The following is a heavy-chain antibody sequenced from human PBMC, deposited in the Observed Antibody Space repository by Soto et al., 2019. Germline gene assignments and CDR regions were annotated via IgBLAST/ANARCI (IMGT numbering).Heavy chain of an antibody. Sequence: GGSMRLSCAASGFTFSSYGMSWVRQAPGKGLEWVSSIGSSGYSTYYADSVKGRFTISRDNSKNTLYLQMNSLRAEDTAVYYCAKDRESRYSYGPFDYWGQGTLVTVSS. J-gene: IGHJ4*02. V-gene: IGHV3-23*01. D-gene: IGHD5-18*01. CDR1: GFTFSSYG. CDR2: IGSSGYST. CDR3: AKDRESRYSYGPFDY.